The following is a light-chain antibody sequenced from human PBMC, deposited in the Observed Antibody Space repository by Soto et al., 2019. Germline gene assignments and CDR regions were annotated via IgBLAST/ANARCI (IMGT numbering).Light chain of an antibody. J-gene: IGLJ2*01. CDR1: SSDVGGYDY. CDR3: SSYTGTSDLIL. V-gene: IGLV2-14*01. CDR2: EVS. Sequence: QSVVTQPASVSGSPGQSITISCTGTSSDVGGYDYVSWYQQYPGKAPRLIIYEVSNRPSGVSNRFSGSKSGNTASLTISGLRAEDEGDSFCSSYTGTSDLILFGGGTQLTVL.